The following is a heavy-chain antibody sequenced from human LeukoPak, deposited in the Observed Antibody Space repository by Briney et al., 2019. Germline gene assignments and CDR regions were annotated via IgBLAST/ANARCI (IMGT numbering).Heavy chain of an antibody. V-gene: IGHV3-7*01. D-gene: IGHD4/OR15-4a*01. Sequence: GGSLRLSCAASGFTFSRYWMSWVRQAPGKGLEWVANIKQDGSEKYYVDSVKGRFTISRDNAKNTLYLQMNSLRAEDTAVYYCARDDYGGPIDYWGQGTLVTVSS. CDR2: IKQDGSEK. CDR1: GFTFSRYW. J-gene: IGHJ4*02. CDR3: ARDDYGGPIDY.